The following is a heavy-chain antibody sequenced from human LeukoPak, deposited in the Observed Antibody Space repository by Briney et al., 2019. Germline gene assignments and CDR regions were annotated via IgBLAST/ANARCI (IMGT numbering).Heavy chain of an antibody. CDR2: INSDGSGI. V-gene: IGHV3-74*01. Sequence: GGSLRLSCAASEFTFSSFWMHWVRQAPEKGLVWVSRINSDGSGIRYADSVKGRFTISRDNAKNTLYLQMNSLRAEDTAVYYCARERRSSGWYDAFDMRGQGTMVTVSS. J-gene: IGHJ3*02. CDR1: EFTFSSFW. D-gene: IGHD6-19*01. CDR3: ARERRSSGWYDAFDM.